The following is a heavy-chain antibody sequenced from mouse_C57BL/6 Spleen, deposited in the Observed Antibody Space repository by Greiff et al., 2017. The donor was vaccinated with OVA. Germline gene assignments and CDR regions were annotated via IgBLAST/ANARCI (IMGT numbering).Heavy chain of an antibody. Sequence: VQLQQPGTELVKPGASVKLSCKASGYTFTSYWMHWVKQRPGQGLEWIGNINPSNGGTNYNEKFKSKATLTVDKSSSTAYMQLSSLTSEDAAVYYGARGRGLWSMDYWGQGTSVTVAS. CDR3: ARGRGLWSMDY. CDR2: INPSNGGT. CDR1: GYTFTSYW. V-gene: IGHV1-53*01. J-gene: IGHJ4*01. D-gene: IGHD1-1*02.